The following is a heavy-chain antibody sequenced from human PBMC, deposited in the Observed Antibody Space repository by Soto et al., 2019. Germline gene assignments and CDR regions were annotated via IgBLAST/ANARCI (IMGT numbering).Heavy chain of an antibody. CDR1: GFTFSSYG. V-gene: IGHV3-30*03. J-gene: IGHJ4*02. CDR3: AIKFTRVNAGTFVDY. Sequence: GGSLRLSCAASGFTFSSYGMHWVRQAPGKGLEWVAVISYDGSNKYYADSVKGRFTISRDNSKNTLYLQMNSLRAEDTAVYYCAIKFTRVNAGTFVDYWGQGTLVTVSS. CDR2: ISYDGSNK. D-gene: IGHD2-21*01.